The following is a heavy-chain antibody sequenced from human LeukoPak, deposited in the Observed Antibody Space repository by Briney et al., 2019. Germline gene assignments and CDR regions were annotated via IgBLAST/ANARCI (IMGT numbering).Heavy chain of an antibody. CDR1: GGSISSYY. CDR2: IYYSGST. Sequence: SETLSLTCTVSGGSISSYYWSRIRQPPGKGLEWIGYIYYSGSTNYNPSLKSRVTISVDTSKNQFSLKLSSVTAADTAVYYCARAQAHYYYDSREYNWFDPWGQGTLVTVSS. CDR3: ARAQAHYYYDSREYNWFDP. V-gene: IGHV4-59*01. D-gene: IGHD3-22*01. J-gene: IGHJ5*02.